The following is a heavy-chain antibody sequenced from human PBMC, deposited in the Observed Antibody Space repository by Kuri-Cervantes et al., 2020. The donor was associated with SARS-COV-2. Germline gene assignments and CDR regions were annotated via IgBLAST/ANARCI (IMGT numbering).Heavy chain of an antibody. J-gene: IGHJ4*02. D-gene: IGHD6-6*01. Sequence: SETLSLTCAVYGGSFSGYYWSWIRQPPGKGLEWIGSIYHSGSTYYNSSLKSRVTISVDTSKNQFSLKLSSVTAADTAVYYCAGETSTYSSSIDYWGQGTLVTVSS. CDR2: IYHSGST. CDR1: GGSFSGYY. V-gene: IGHV4-34*01. CDR3: AGETSTYSSSIDY.